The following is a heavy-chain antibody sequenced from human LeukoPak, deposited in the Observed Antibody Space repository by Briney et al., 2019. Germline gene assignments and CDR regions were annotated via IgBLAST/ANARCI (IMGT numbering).Heavy chain of an antibody. D-gene: IGHD6-13*01. V-gene: IGHV3-9*01. CDR1: GFTFDDYA. J-gene: IGHJ4*02. Sequence: GGSLRLSCAASGFTFDDYAMHWVRQAPGKGLEWVSGISWNSGSIGYADSVKGRFTISRDNAKNSLYLQMNSLRAEDTALYYCATLYSSSCWGQGTLVTVSS. CDR2: ISWNSGSI. CDR3: ATLYSSSC.